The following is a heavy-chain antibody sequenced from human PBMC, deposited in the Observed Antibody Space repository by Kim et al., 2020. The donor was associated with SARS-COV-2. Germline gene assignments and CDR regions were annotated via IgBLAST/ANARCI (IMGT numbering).Heavy chain of an antibody. V-gene: IGHV1-46*01. Sequence: TCNAQMFKAGVTMTRKTSTSTVYMELSSLRSEDTAVYYCARASLRTPFDYWGQGTLVTVSS. CDR3: ARASLRTPFDY. D-gene: IGHD3-16*01. J-gene: IGHJ4*02. CDR2: T.